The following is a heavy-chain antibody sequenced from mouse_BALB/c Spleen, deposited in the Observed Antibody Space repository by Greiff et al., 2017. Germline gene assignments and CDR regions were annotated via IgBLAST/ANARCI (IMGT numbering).Heavy chain of an antibody. CDR2: ISSGSSTI. CDR3: ARGDGPWFAY. Sequence: EVKVVESGGGLVQPGGSRKLSCAASGFTFSSFGMHWVRQAPEKGLEWVAYISSGSSTIYYADTVKGRFTISRDNPKNTLFLQMTSLRSEDTAMYYCARGDGPWFAYWGQGTLVTVSA. J-gene: IGHJ3*01. D-gene: IGHD2-3*01. V-gene: IGHV5-17*02. CDR1: GFTFSSFG.